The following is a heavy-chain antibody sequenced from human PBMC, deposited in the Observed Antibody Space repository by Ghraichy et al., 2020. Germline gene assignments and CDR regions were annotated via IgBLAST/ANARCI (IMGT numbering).Heavy chain of an antibody. CDR3: ARHDSSSWHLYYYYMDV. D-gene: IGHD6-13*01. CDR2: IYYSGST. Sequence: SQTLSLTCTVSGGSISSSSYYWGWIRQPPGKGLEWIGSIYYSGSTYYNPSLKSRVTISVDTSKNQFSLKLSSVTAADTAVYYCARHDSSSWHLYYYYMDVWGKGTTVTVSS. J-gene: IGHJ6*03. CDR1: GGSISSSSYY. V-gene: IGHV4-39*01.